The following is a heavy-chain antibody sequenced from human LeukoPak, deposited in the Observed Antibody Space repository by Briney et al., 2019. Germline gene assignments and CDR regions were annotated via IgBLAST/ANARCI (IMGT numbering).Heavy chain of an antibody. CDR1: GGSISSYY. Sequence: SETLSLTCTVSGGSISSYYWSWIRQPPGKGLEWIGYIYYSGSTNYNPSLKSRVTISVDKSKNQFSLKLSSVTAADTAVYYCARIRLEEEAGLLDYWGQGTLVTVSS. D-gene: IGHD2-15*01. J-gene: IGHJ4*02. CDR2: IYYSGST. CDR3: ARIRLEEEAGLLDY. V-gene: IGHV4-59*12.